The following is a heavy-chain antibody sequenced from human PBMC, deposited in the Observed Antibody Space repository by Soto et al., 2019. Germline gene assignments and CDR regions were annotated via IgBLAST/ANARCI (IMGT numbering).Heavy chain of an antibody. D-gene: IGHD3-10*01. V-gene: IGHV1-3*01. CDR1: GYTFTSYA. CDR3: ARELSPYYYGSGSYYNPLGDY. J-gene: IGHJ4*02. Sequence: QVQLVQSGAEVKKPGASVKVSCKASGYTFTSYAMHWVRQAPGQRLEWMGWINAGNGNTKYSQKFQGRVTITRDTSASTAYMELSSLRSEDTAVYYCARELSPYYYGSGSYYNPLGDYWGQGTLVTVSS. CDR2: INAGNGNT.